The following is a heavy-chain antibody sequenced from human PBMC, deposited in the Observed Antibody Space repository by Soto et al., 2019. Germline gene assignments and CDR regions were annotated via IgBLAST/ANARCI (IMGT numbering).Heavy chain of an antibody. CDR2: IYYSGST. V-gene: IGHV4-39*01. D-gene: IGHD5-12*01. CDR1: GGSISSSGYY. Sequence: SETLSLTCTVSGGSISSSGYYWGWIRQPPGKGLEWIGTIYYSGSTYYNPSLKSRITISVDTTKNQFSLNLSSVTAADTAVYYCARRSQMATIRGIDYWGQGTLVTVSS. CDR3: ARRSQMATIRGIDY. J-gene: IGHJ4*02.